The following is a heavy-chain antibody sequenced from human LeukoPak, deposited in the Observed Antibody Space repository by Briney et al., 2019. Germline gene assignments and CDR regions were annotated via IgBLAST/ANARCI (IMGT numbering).Heavy chain of an antibody. V-gene: IGHV3-23*01. CDR3: AAPSGDY. J-gene: IGHJ4*02. CDR2: ISGGGRST. Sequence: GLECVSAISGGGRSTYYADSVKGRFTISRDNAKNTLYLQMNSLRAEDTAVYYCAAPSGDYWGQGTLVTVSS.